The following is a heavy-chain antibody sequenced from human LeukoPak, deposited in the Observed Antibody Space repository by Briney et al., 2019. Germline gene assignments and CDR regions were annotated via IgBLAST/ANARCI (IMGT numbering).Heavy chain of an antibody. CDR1: GGSISSYY. D-gene: IGHD5-12*01. Sequence: SETLSLTCTVSGGSISSYYWSWIRQPPGKGLEWMGYIYYSGSTIYNPSLKSRVTISVDTSKNQFSLKLSSVTAADTAVYYCARGYSGYDYFDYWGQGTLVTVSS. CDR2: IYYSGST. J-gene: IGHJ4*02. CDR3: ARGYSGYDYFDY. V-gene: IGHV4-59*01.